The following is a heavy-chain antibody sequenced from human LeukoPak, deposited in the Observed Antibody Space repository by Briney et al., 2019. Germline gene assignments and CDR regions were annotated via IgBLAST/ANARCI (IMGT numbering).Heavy chain of an antibody. J-gene: IGHJ4*02. D-gene: IGHD2-21*02. CDR3: ASSPTYCGGDCYSFDY. CDR1: GYTFTGYY. V-gene: IGHV1-2*05. CDR2: INPNSGGT. Sequence: ASVKVSCKASGYTFTGYYMHWVRQAPGQGLEWMGRINPNSGGTNYAQKFQGRVTMTRDTSISTAYMELSRLRSDDTDVYYCASSPTYCGGDCYSFDYWGQGTLVTVSS.